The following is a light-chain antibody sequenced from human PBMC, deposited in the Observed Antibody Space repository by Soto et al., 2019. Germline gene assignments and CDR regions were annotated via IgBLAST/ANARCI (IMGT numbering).Light chain of an antibody. CDR2: AAS. CDR3: LQHNTFPFT. V-gene: IGKV1-17*01. Sequence: DIQMTQSPSSLSASVGDRVTITCRASQGISAFLAWFQQKPGQAPKLLIHAASSLESVVPSRFSGSGSGTEFFHTISSPQPKASATYYYLQHNTFPFTFGPGTKVEIK. J-gene: IGKJ3*01. CDR1: QGISAF.